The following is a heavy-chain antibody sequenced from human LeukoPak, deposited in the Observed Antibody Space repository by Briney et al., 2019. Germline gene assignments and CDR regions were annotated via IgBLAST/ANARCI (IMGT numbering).Heavy chain of an antibody. CDR3: ARGKVTMVWGTDGMDV. CDR1: GGSISSYY. Sequence: SETLSLTCTVSGGSISSYYWSWIRQPAGKGLEWIGRIYTSGSTNYNPSLKSRVTMSVDTSKNQFSLKLSSVTAADTAVYYCARGKVTMVWGTDGMDVWGQGTTVTVSS. J-gene: IGHJ6*02. V-gene: IGHV4-4*07. D-gene: IGHD3-10*01. CDR2: IYTSGST.